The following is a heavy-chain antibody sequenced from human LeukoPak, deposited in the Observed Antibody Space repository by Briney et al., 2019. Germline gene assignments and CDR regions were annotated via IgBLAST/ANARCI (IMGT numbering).Heavy chain of an antibody. CDR1: GYTFTGYY. V-gene: IGHV1-2*02. CDR2: INPNSGGT. Sequence: ASVKVSCKASGYTFTGYYIHWVRQAPGQGLEWMGWINPNSGGTNYAQNFQGRITMTRDTSISTAYMELSWLRSDDTAVYYCASITMMEDAFDIWGQGTMVTVSS. D-gene: IGHD3-22*01. CDR3: ASITMMEDAFDI. J-gene: IGHJ3*02.